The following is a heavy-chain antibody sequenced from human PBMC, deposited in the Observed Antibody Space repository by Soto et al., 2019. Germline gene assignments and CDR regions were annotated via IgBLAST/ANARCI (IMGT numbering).Heavy chain of an antibody. CDR3: ARKRYYDGSGHYYHNYGMDV. D-gene: IGHD3-22*01. J-gene: IGHJ6*02. V-gene: IGHV1-3*01. CDR2: INAGNGNT. CDR1: GYTFTSYA. Sequence: GASVKVSCKASGYTFTSYAMYWVRQAPGQRLEWMGWINAGNGNTKYSQKFQGRVTITRDTSASTVYMELSSLRSEDTAVYYCARKRYYDGSGHYYHNYGMDVWGQGTTVTVSS.